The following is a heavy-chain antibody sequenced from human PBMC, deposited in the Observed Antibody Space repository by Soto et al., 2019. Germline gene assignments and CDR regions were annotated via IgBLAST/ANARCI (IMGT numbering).Heavy chain of an antibody. V-gene: IGHV1-69*13. CDR2: IIPIFGTA. J-gene: IGHJ5*02. D-gene: IGHD2-2*01. CDR3: ARRSSNYGWFDP. Sequence: SVKVSCKASGGTFSSYAISWVRQAPGQGLEWMGGIIPIFGTANYAQKFQGRVTITADESTSTAYMELSSLRSEDTAVYYCARRSSNYGWFDPWGQGTLLTVSS. CDR1: GGTFSSYA.